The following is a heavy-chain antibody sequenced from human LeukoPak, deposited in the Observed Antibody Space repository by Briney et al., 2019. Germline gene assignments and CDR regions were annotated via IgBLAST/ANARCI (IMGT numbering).Heavy chain of an antibody. D-gene: IGHD1-26*01. CDR3: ARKTSGSYFNWFDP. CDR2: IYYSGST. Sequence: SETLSLTCTVSGGSISSGDYYWSWIRQPPGEGLEWIGYIYYSGSTYYNPSLKSRVTISVDTSKNQFSLKLSSVTAVDTAVYYCARKTSGSYFNWFDPWGQGTLVTVSS. J-gene: IGHJ5*02. V-gene: IGHV4-30-4*08. CDR1: GGSISSGDYY.